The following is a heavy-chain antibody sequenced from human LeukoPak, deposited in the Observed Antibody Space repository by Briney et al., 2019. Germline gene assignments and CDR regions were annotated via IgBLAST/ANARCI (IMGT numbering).Heavy chain of an antibody. J-gene: IGHJ4*02. Sequence: PGGSLRLSCAASGFTVSSNYMSWVRQAPGKGLEWVSVIYSGGSTYYADSVKGRFTISRDNSKNTLYLQMNSLRAEDTAVYYCARENDSSGYTFDYWGQGTLVTVSS. CDR2: IYSGGST. CDR1: GFTVSSNY. CDR3: ARENDSSGYTFDY. V-gene: IGHV3-53*01. D-gene: IGHD3-22*01.